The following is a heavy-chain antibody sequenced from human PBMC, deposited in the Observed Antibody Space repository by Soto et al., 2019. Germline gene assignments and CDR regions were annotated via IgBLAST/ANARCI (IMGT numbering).Heavy chain of an antibody. J-gene: IGHJ1*01. CDR1: GGSVSSGSYY. D-gene: IGHD3-22*01. V-gene: IGHV4-61*01. Sequence: PSETLSLTCTVSGGSVSSGSYYWSWIRQPPGKGLEWIGYIYYGGSTNYNPSLKSRVTISVDTSKNQFSLKLSSVTAADTAVYYCARADYDSSGYYDSGFQHWGQGTLVTVSS. CDR3: ARADYDSSGYYDSGFQH. CDR2: IYYGGST.